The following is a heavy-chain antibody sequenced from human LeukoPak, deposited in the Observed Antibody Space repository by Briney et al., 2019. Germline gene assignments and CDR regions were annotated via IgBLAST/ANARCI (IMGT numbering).Heavy chain of an antibody. CDR2: IYYSGST. CDR1: GGSVSSGSYY. D-gene: IGHD3-9*01. V-gene: IGHV4-61*01. J-gene: IGHJ4*02. Sequence: NPSETLSLTCTVSGGSVSSGSYYWSWIRQPPGKGLEWIGYIYYSGSTNYNPSLKSRVTISVDTSKNQFSLKLSSVTAADTAVYYCARTGLRYFVPAFDYWGQGTLVTVSS. CDR3: ARTGLRYFVPAFDY.